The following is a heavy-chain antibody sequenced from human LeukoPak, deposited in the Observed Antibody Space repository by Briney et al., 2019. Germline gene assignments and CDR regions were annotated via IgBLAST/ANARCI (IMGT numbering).Heavy chain of an antibody. CDR1: GYTFTSYY. CDR3: ARGGYCSGGSCYLEEAEGWFDP. CDR2: INPSGGST. V-gene: IGHV1-46*01. J-gene: IGHJ5*02. D-gene: IGHD2-15*01. Sequence: ASVKVSCKASGYTFTSYYMHWVRQAPGQGLEWMGIINPSGGSTSYAQKFQGRVTMTRDTSTSTVYMELSSLRSEDTAAYYCARGGYCSGGSCYLEEAEGWFDPWGQGTLVTVSS.